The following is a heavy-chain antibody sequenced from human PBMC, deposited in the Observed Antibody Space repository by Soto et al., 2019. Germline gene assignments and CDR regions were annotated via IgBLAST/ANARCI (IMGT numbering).Heavy chain of an antibody. J-gene: IGHJ3*02. Sequence: PSETLSLTCTVSRGSISSYYWSWIRQPPGKGLEWIGYIYYSGSTNHNPSLKSRVTISVDTSKNQFSLKLSSVTAAETAVYYCARHGFTGNYYDAFDIWGQGTMVTVSS. V-gene: IGHV4-59*08. CDR1: RGSISSYY. CDR3: ARHGFTGNYYDAFDI. CDR2: IYYSGST. D-gene: IGHD1-26*01.